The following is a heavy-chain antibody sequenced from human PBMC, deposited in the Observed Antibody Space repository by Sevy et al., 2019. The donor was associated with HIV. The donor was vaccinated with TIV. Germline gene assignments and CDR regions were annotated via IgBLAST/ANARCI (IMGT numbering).Heavy chain of an antibody. J-gene: IGHJ5*02. V-gene: IGHV3-7*01. Sequence: GVSLRLSCAASGFTFSNYWMSWVRQAPGKGLEWVANIKQDGSEKYYVDSVKGRFTISRDNAKNSLSLQMNSLRAGDTAMYYCVRDKGQGWFDPWGQGTLVTVSS. CDR1: GFTFSNYW. CDR2: IKQDGSEK. CDR3: VRDKGQGWFDP.